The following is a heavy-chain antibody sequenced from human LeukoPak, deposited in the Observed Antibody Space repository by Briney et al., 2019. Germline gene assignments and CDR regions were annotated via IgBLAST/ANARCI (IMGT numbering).Heavy chain of an antibody. Sequence: GGSLRLSCAASGFIFSTYSMNWVRQAPGKGLEWVSITSSSSGSIYYADSVKGRFTISRDNAKNSLYLQMNSLRAEDTAVYYCARRYYGSVTYAFDIWGQGTMVTVSS. J-gene: IGHJ3*02. CDR3: ARRYYGSVTYAFDI. V-gene: IGHV3-21*01. CDR1: GFIFSTYS. CDR2: TSSSSGSI. D-gene: IGHD3-10*01.